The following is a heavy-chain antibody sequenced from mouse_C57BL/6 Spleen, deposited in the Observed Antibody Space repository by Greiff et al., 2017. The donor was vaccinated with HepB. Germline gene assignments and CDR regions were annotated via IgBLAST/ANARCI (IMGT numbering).Heavy chain of an antibody. D-gene: IGHD2-4*01. CDR1: GFTFSDYY. CDR2: ISNGGGSN. V-gene: IGHV5-12*01. Sequence: EVMLVESGGGLVQPGGSLKLSCAASGFTFSDYYMYWVRQTPEKRLEWVAYISNGGGSNYYPDTVKGRFIISRVNAKNTLYLQRSRRKSEDTAMYYCARQDDYDGGAMDYWGQGTSVTVSS. J-gene: IGHJ4*01. CDR3: ARQDDYDGGAMDY.